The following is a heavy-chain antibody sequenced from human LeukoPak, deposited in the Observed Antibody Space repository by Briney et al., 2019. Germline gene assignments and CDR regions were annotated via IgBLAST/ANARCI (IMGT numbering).Heavy chain of an antibody. CDR1: GYTLTELS. CDR2: FDPEDGET. D-gene: IGHD6-13*01. Sequence: ASVKVSCKVSGYTLTELSMHWARQAPGKGLEWMGGFDPEDGETIYAQKFQGRVTMTEDTSTDTAYMELSSLRSEDTAVYYCATFRAAAGTRYYYYGMDVWGQGTTVTVSS. V-gene: IGHV1-24*01. CDR3: ATFRAAAGTRYYYYGMDV. J-gene: IGHJ6*02.